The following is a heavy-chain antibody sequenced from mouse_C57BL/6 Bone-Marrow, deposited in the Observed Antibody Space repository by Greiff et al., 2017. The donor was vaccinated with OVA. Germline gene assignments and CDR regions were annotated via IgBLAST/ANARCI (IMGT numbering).Heavy chain of an antibody. CDR2: IYPRSGNT. D-gene: IGHD2-1*01. CDR1: GYTFTSYG. J-gene: IGHJ3*01. Sequence: VKLMESGAELARPGASVKLSCKASGYTFTSYGISWVKQRTGQGLEWIGEIYPRSGNTYYNEKFKGKATLTADKSSSTAYMELRSLTSEDSAVYFCARGGGNAYWGQGTLVTVSA. V-gene: IGHV1-81*01. CDR3: ARGGGNAY.